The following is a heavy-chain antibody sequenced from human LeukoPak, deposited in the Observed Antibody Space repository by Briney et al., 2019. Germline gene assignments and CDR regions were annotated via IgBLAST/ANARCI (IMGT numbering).Heavy chain of an antibody. CDR3: AKLFESGTYNNFFHY. V-gene: IGHV3-23*01. D-gene: IGHD3-10*01. Sequence: SGGSLRLSCVASGFTFSSYSMNWVRQAPGKGLEWVSAITATSSSTHDADSVQGRFTISRDNSKNTLYLQMNSLRPEDTAIYYCAKLFESGTYNNFFHYWGQGTLVTVFS. J-gene: IGHJ4*02. CDR2: ITATSSST. CDR1: GFTFSSYS.